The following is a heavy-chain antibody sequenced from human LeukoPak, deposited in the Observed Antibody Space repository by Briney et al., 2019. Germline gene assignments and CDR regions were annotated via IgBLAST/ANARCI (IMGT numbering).Heavy chain of an antibody. D-gene: IGHD3-22*01. J-gene: IGHJ4*02. CDR1: GYTFTSYG. V-gene: IGHV1-18*01. CDR2: ISAYNGNT. CDR3: AKDQTASNYYDSSGYYPPFDY. Sequence: ASVKVSCKASGYTFTSYGISWVRQAPGQGLEWMGWISAYNGNTNYAQKLQGRVTMTTDTSTSTAYMELRSLRSDDTAVYYCAKDQTASNYYDSSGYYPPFDYWGQGTLVTVSS.